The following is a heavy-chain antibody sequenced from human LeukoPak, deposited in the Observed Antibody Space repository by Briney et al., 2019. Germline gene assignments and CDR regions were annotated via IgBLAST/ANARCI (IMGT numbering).Heavy chain of an antibody. CDR1: GFTFTNYV. D-gene: IGHD2-2*01. V-gene: IGHV3-23*01. CDR3: AKDSWRDQLPFSLDC. J-gene: IGHJ4*02. Sequence: GGSLRLSCAASGFTFTNYVMSWVRQAPGKGLEWVSGIGGSGGRTFYADSVKGRFTISRDNSKNTLYLQMNSLSADDSALYYCAKDSWRDQLPFSLDCWGQGTLVTVSS. CDR2: IGGSGGRT.